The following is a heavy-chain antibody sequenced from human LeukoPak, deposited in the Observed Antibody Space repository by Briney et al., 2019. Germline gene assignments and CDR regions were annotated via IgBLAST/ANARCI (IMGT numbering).Heavy chain of an antibody. V-gene: IGHV5-51*01. J-gene: IGHJ5*02. CDR3: VIRGSLPSMNWFDP. D-gene: IGHD1-26*01. Sequence: GESLKISCPGSGYSFTSYWIGWVRQTPGKGLEWVAIIFPRDSDIRYSPSFQGQVTISADKSISTAYLQWNSLKASDTAMYYCVIRGSLPSMNWFDPWGQGTRVTVSS. CDR2: IFPRDSDI. CDR1: GYSFTSYW.